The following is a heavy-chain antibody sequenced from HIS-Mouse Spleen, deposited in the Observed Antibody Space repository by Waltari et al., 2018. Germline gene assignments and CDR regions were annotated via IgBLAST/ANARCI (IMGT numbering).Heavy chain of an antibody. J-gene: IGHJ4*02. CDR3: ARELDPSLDY. V-gene: IGHV3-74*01. Sequence: EVQLVESGCGFVRPEGSLRLSCAAFGFTFSTQLIYWVRQAPGKALLWVSSINSDGRSTSYADSVKGRFTISRDNAKNTLYLQKNSLRAEDTAVYYCARELDPSLDYWGQGTLVTVSS. CDR1: GFTFSTQL. CDR2: INSDGRST.